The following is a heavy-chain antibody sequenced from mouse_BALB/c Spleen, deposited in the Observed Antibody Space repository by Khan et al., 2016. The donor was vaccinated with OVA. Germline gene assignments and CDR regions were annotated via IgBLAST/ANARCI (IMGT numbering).Heavy chain of an antibody. Sequence: QVQLQQSGPGLVAPSQSLSITCTVSGFSLTSYDIRWIRQPPGKGLEWLGVIWTGGGTNYNSAFMSRLSINKDNSKSQVFLKMNSLQTDDTAIYYCVRSGHYYGSCYWYFDVWGAGTTVTVSS. CDR2: IWTGGGT. V-gene: IGHV2-9-2*01. CDR3: VRSGHYYGSCYWYFDV. J-gene: IGHJ1*01. D-gene: IGHD1-1*01. CDR1: GFSLTSYD.